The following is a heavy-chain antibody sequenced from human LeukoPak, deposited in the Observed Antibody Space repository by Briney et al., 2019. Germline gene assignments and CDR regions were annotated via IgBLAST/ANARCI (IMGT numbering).Heavy chain of an antibody. J-gene: IGHJ4*02. CDR2: IKSKTDGGTT. Sequence: PGGSLRLSCAASGFTFTFSTSGMHWVRQAPGKGLEWVGRIKSKTDGGTTDYAAPVKGRFTISRDDSKNTLYLQMNSLKTEDTAVYYCTTDLEVTMVQGHWGQGTLVTVSS. CDR3: TTDLEVTMVQGH. D-gene: IGHD3-10*01. CDR1: GFTFTFSTSG. V-gene: IGHV3-15*01.